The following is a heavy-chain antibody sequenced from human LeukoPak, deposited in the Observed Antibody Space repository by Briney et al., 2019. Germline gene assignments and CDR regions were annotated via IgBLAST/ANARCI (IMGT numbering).Heavy chain of an antibody. CDR1: GYTFTSYY. V-gene: IGHV1-46*01. Sequence: ASVKVSCKASGYTFTSYYMHWVRQAPGQGLEWMGIINPSGGSTSYAQKFQGRVTMTRDTSTSTVYMEPSSLRSEDTAVYYCARDEGIVGATTRGAFDYWGQGTLVTVSS. CDR3: ARDEGIVGATTRGAFDY. D-gene: IGHD1-26*01. J-gene: IGHJ4*02. CDR2: INPSGGST.